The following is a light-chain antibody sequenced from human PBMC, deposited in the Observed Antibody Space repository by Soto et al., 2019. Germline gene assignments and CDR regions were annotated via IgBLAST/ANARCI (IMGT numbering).Light chain of an antibody. V-gene: IGKV3-20*01. CDR1: QSVSSSY. J-gene: IGKJ2*01. Sequence: EIVLTQSPGTLSLSPGERDTLSCRASQSVSSSYLAWYQQKPGQTPRLLIYVASSRATGIPDRFSGSGSGTDFTLTISRLEPEDFAVYYCQQDGSSPPTFGQGTKLEI. CDR2: VAS. CDR3: QQDGSSPPT.